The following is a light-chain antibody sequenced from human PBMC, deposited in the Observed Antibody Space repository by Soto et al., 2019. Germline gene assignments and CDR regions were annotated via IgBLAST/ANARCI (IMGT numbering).Light chain of an antibody. CDR3: QQSYSTPPIT. CDR2: AAS. CDR1: QSISSY. Sequence: EIQMTQSPSSLSASVGDRVTIACRASQSISSYLNWYQQKLGKAPKLLIYAASSLQSGVPSRFSGSGSGTDFTLTISSLQPEDFATYYCQQSYSTPPITFGQATRLE. V-gene: IGKV1-39*01. J-gene: IGKJ5*01.